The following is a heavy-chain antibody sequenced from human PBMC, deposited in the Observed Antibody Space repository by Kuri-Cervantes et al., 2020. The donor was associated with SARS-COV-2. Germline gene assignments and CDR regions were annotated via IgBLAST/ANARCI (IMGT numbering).Heavy chain of an antibody. J-gene: IGHJ6*03. CDR2: IIPIFGTA. V-gene: IGHV1-69*06. Sequence: SVKVSCEASGGTFSSYAISWVRQAPGQGLEWMGGIIPIFGTANYAQKFQGRVTITADKSTSTAYMELSSLRSDDTAVYYCARVGPTDIWYYYYYMDVWGKGTTVTVSS. D-gene: IGHD2-15*01. CDR3: ARVGPTDIWYYYYYMDV. CDR1: GGTFSSYA.